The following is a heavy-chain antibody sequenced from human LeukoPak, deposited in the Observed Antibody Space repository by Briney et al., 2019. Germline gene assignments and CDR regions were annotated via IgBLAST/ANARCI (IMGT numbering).Heavy chain of an antibody. V-gene: IGHV3-7*03. CDR2: IKQDGSEK. D-gene: IGHD6-19*01. CDR3: AKTSRQWPRPLDY. J-gene: IGHJ4*02. CDR1: GGSISSSSYY. Sequence: ETLSLTCTVSGGSISSSSYYWGWIRQAPGKGLEWVANIKQDGSEKYYVDSVKGRFTISRDNAKNSLYLQMNSLRAEDTAVYYCAKTSRQWPRPLDYWGQGTLVTVSS.